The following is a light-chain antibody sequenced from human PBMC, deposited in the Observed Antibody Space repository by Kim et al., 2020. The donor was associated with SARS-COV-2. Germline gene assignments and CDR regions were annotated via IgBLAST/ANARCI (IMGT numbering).Light chain of an antibody. V-gene: IGKV3-15*01. CDR1: QSVSSN. J-gene: IGKJ4*01. CDR3: QQYNNRPPLT. Sequence: EIVMTQSPATLSVSPGERATLSCRASQSVSSNLAWYQQKPGQAPRLLIYGASTRATGISARFSGSGSGTAFTLTINSLQSEDFAVYYCQQYNNRPPLTFGGGTKVDIK. CDR2: GAS.